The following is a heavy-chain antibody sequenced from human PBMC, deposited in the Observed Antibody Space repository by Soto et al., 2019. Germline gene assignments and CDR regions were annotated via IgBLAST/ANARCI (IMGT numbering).Heavy chain of an antibody. CDR1: GFLFNTYA. CDR3: ARDSGSYSVGYFDL. CDR2: MSHDGSNT. V-gene: IGHV3-30-3*01. J-gene: IGHJ2*01. D-gene: IGHD1-26*01. Sequence: QVQLVDSGGGVVQPGRSLRLSCTTSGFLFNTYAMHWVRQAPGKGLEWVAVMSHDGSNTYYADSVKGRFTISRDNAKNSLYLQMNSLRDEDTAVYYCARDSGSYSVGYFDLWGRGTLVTVSS.